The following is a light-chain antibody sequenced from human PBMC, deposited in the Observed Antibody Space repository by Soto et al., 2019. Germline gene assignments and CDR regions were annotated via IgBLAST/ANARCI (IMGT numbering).Light chain of an antibody. V-gene: IGKV1-27*01. Sequence: DIQMTQSPSSLSASVGDRVAITCRASQAINKYLAWYQQKPGKFPKLLIYAASTLHPGVPSRFSGSGSGTDFTLTISSLQPEDVATYYCQKYNSAPLTFGPGTRLEI. J-gene: IGKJ5*01. CDR1: QAINKY. CDR3: QKYNSAPLT. CDR2: AAS.